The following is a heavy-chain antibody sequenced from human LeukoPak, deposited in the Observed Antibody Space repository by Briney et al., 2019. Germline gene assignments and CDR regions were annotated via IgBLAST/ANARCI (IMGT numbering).Heavy chain of an antibody. CDR1: GGSVSSGSYY. CDR2: IYYSGST. Sequence: SETLSLTCTVSGGSVSSGSYYWSWIRQPPGKGLEWIGYIYYSGSTNYNPSLKSRVTISVDTSKNQFSLKLSSVTAADTAVYYCAREGGSGWEEDWFDPWGQGTLVTVSS. V-gene: IGHV4-61*01. CDR3: AREGGSGWEEDWFDP. J-gene: IGHJ5*02. D-gene: IGHD6-19*01.